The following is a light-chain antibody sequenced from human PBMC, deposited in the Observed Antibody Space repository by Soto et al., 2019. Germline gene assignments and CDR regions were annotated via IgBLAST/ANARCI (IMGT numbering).Light chain of an antibody. CDR2: GAS. CDR1: QSVSRSY. V-gene: IGKV3-20*01. J-gene: IGKJ1*01. Sequence: SALTPFAGTLSYTKRERAXLSCRASQSVSRSYLAWYEEKPGQSTRLLIYGASSRANGSPDRFSGGGSGTDFTLTISRLEPEDFAVYYCQQYSMSPLTCGHGGKVENK. CDR3: QQYSMSPLT.